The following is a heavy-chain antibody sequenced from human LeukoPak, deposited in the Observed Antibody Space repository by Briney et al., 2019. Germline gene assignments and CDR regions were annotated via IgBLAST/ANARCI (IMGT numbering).Heavy chain of an antibody. CDR2: IIPIFGTA. Sequence: ASVKVSCKASGGTFSSYAISWVRQAPGQGLEWMGGIIPIFGTANYAQKFQGRVTITADESTSTAYMELSSLRSEDTAVYYCASRGLGHYSSTSCYTGGYLFDYWGQGTLVTVSS. CDR3: ASRGLGHYSSTSCYTGGYLFDY. D-gene: IGHD2-2*02. J-gene: IGHJ4*02. V-gene: IGHV1-69*01. CDR1: GGTFSSYA.